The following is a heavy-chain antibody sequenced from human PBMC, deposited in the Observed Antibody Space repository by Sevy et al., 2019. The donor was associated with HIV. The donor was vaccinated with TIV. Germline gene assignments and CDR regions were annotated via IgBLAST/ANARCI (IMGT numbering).Heavy chain of an antibody. CDR3: ARGEGTSCYRCGWFDP. V-gene: IGHV1-18*01. D-gene: IGHD2-2*02. CDR2: ISAYNGNT. CDR1: VYTFTSYG. Sequence: ASVKVSCKASVYTFTSYGISWVRQAPGQGLEWMGWISAYNGNTNYAQKLQGRVTMTTDTSTSTAYMELRSLRSDDTAVYYCARGEGTSCYRCGWFDPWGQGTLVTVSS. J-gene: IGHJ5*02.